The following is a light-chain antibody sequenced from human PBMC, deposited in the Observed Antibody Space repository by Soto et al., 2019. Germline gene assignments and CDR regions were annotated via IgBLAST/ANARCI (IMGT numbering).Light chain of an antibody. V-gene: IGKV1-33*01. CDR1: QDISKY. CDR2: DAS. J-gene: IGKJ3*01. CDR3: QQYDSFPFT. Sequence: DIQMTQSPSSLSASVGDRVTITCQASQDISKYLNWYQQQPGKAPKLLIYDASNLETGVPSRFSGTGAGAYYTFTNSSLHPEDFATYHCQQYDSFPFTFGPGTKVEIK.